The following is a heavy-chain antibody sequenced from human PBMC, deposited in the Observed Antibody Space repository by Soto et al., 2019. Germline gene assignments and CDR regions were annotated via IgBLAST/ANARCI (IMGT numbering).Heavy chain of an antibody. J-gene: IGHJ4*02. CDR1: GFTFSSYA. Sequence: GGSLRLSCAASGFTFSSYAVHWVRQAPGKGLEWVAVMSYDGSNKYYADSVKGRFTISSDNSKNTLYLQMNSLGTEDTTVYYCARGYCSKPSCSHFDCWGQGTLVTVAS. D-gene: IGHD2-2*01. V-gene: IGHV3-30-3*01. CDR2: MSYDGSNK. CDR3: ARGYCSKPSCSHFDC.